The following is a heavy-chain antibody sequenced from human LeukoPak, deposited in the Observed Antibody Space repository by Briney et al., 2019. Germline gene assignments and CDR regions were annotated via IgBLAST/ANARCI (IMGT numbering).Heavy chain of an antibody. D-gene: IGHD1-14*01. CDR1: GFTVSSNY. CDR3: ARGTRMTPFDY. J-gene: IGHJ4*02. CDR2: IYSGGST. Sequence: GGSLRLSCAASGFTVSSNYMSWVRQAPGEGLEWVSVIYSGGSTYYADSVKGRFTISRDNSKNTLYLQMNSLRAEDTAVYYCARGTRMTPFDYWGQGTLVTVSS. V-gene: IGHV3-53*01.